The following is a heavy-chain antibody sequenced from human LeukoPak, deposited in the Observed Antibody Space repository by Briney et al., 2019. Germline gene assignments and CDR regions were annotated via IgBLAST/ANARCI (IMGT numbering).Heavy chain of an antibody. Sequence: SETLSLTCTVSGGSISSYYWSWIRQPPGKGLEWIGSIYYSGSTYYNPSLKSRVTISVDTSKNQFSLKLSSVTAADTAVYYCARERVVVAALDYWGQGTLVTVSS. D-gene: IGHD2-15*01. CDR2: IYYSGST. J-gene: IGHJ4*02. CDR3: ARERVVVAALDY. CDR1: GGSISSYY. V-gene: IGHV4-59*12.